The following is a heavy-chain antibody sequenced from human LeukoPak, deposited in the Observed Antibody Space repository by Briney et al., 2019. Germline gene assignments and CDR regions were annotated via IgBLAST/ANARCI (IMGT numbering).Heavy chain of an antibody. CDR2: ISGDGVST. CDR1: GLPIADFA. J-gene: IGHJ4*02. V-gene: IGHV3-43*02. Sequence: PGGSLRLSCVASGLPIADFAMHWVRQAPGKVLEWVSLISGDGVSTFHADSVKGRFSISRDNSKNSLYLEMNSLRTEDAAMYYCAKESGKFDYWGQGTLVAVSS. CDR3: AKESGKFDY.